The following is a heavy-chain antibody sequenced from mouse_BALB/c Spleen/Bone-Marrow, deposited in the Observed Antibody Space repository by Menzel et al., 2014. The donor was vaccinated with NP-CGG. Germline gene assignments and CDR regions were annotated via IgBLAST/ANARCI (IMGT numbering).Heavy chain of an antibody. D-gene: IGHD2-4*01. CDR2: IHPSDSET. CDR3: ARRERTVIIY. V-gene: IGHV1-74*01. CDR1: GYSFTNYW. J-gene: IGHJ2*01. Sequence: VQLQQSGVDLVKPGASLKLSCEASGYSFTNYWMNWVHQTPGQGLEWIGMIHPSDSETRLNQKFKDKATLSVDKSSSTEYMQLSSPTSEYSAVYYCARRERTVIIYWGQGTTLTVSA.